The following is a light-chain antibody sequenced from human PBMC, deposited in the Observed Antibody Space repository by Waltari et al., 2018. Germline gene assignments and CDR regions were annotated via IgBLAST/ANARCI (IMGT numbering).Light chain of an antibody. CDR2: DFS. CDR3: SSYTTGRTVVI. V-gene: IGLV2-14*03. CDR1: NDDIGAYNY. Sequence: QSALTQPASVSGSPGQSITISCTGTNDDIGAYNYVSWYQLHPGQAPKLIIYDFSKRPSGVSDRCSGSKSANTASLTISDLQAEDDNDYYCSSYTTGRTVVIFGGGTKLTVL. J-gene: IGLJ2*01.